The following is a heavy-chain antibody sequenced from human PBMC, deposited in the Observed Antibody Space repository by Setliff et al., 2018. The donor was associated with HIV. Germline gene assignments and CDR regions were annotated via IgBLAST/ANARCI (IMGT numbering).Heavy chain of an antibody. CDR3: AGGPGTTSIDY. D-gene: IGHD1-26*01. J-gene: IGHJ4*02. CDR2: INHSGST. V-gene: IGHV4-34*01. CDR1: GGSFSGYY. Sequence: SETLSLTCAVYGGSFSGYYWSWIRQPPGKGLEWIGEINHSGSTNYNMSRWSRVTISLEASRNQFSLELSSVTAADTAVYYCAGGPGTTSIDYWAQGTLVTVSS.